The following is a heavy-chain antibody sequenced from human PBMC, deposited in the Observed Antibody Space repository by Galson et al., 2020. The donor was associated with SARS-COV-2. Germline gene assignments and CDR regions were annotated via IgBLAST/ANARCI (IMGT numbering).Heavy chain of an antibody. CDR3: IYGSGSYYKAFDY. V-gene: IGHV1-24*01. CDR1: GYTLTELS. Sequence: ASVKVSCQVSGYTLTELSMHWVRQAPGKGLEWMGGFDPEDGETIYAQKFQGRVTMTEDTSTDTAYMELSSLRSEDTAMYYCIYGSGSYYKAFDYWGQGTLVTVSS. D-gene: IGHD3-10*01. CDR2: FDPEDGET. J-gene: IGHJ4*02.